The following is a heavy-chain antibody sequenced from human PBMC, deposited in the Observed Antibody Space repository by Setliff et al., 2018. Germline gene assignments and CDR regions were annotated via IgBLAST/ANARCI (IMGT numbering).Heavy chain of an antibody. D-gene: IGHD3-3*01. J-gene: IGHJ6*03. Sequence: SETLSLTCTVSGGSISIYYWSWIRQPAGKGLEWIGHIYTSGSTNYNPSLKSRVTISVDTSKNQFSLRLSSVTAADTAVYYCARAGPYYDFWSGYYRTMDVWGKGTTVTVSS. CDR1: GGSISIYY. CDR3: ARAGPYYDFWSGYYRTMDV. CDR2: IYTSGST. V-gene: IGHV4-4*07.